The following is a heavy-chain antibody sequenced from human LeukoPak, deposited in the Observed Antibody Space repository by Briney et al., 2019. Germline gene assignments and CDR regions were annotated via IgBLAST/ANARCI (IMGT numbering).Heavy chain of an antibody. D-gene: IGHD1-26*01. CDR3: GRDSGSSYGYYFLH. Sequence: GGSLRLSCAHSGFTFNSYSMYWGCQAPGKGLEWVSSISSSSSHMFYADSVKGRFSISRDNANNSLYLQMNSVRAEDTAVYYCGRDSGSSYGYYFLHWGQGTLVTVSS. CDR2: ISSSSSHM. J-gene: IGHJ1*01. CDR1: GFTFNSYS. V-gene: IGHV3-21*01.